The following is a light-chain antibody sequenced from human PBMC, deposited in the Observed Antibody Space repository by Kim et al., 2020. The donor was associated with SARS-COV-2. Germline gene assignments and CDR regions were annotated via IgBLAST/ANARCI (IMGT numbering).Light chain of an antibody. CDR1: QSVSSNY. CDR2: GAS. Sequence: EIVLTQSPGTLSLSPGERATLSCRASQSVSSNYLAWYQQKPGQAPRLLIYGASSRATGIPDRFSGSGSGTDFTLTISRLEPEDFAVYYCQQCGSSARTFGQGTKVEIK. CDR3: QQCGSSART. J-gene: IGKJ1*01. V-gene: IGKV3-20*01.